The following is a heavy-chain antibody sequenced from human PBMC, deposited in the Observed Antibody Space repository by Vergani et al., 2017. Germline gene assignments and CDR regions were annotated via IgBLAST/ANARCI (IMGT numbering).Heavy chain of an antibody. CDR2: IIPIFGTA. J-gene: IGHJ3*02. Sequence: QVQLVQSGAEVKKPGSSVKVSCKASGGTFSSYAISWVRQAPGQGLEWMGGIIPIFGTANYAQKFQGRVTITADESTSTAYMELSSLRSEDTAVYYCARLGSYYDYVWGSPTYAFDIWGQGTMVTVSS. CDR3: ARLGSYYDYVWGSPTYAFDI. D-gene: IGHD3-16*01. CDR1: GGTFSSYA. V-gene: IGHV1-69*12.